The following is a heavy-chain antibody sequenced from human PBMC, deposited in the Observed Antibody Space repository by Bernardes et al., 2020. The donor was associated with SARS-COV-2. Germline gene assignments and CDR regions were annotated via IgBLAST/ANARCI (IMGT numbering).Heavy chain of an antibody. D-gene: IGHD6-19*01. CDR2: ISASGST. J-gene: IGHJ4*02. Sequence: SETLSLTCAVSDDAISSGSFYWSWIRQPAGKGLEWVGRISASGSTNYNPSLKSRVTMSVDTSKNQFSLKLTSVTAADTAVYYCARDGRISVPGTDYFDFWGQGTVVTVSS. V-gene: IGHV4-61*02. CDR3: ARDGRISVPGTDYFDF. CDR1: DDAISSGSFY.